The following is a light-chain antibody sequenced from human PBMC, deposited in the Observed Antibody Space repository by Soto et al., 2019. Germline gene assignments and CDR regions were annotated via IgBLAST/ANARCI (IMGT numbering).Light chain of an antibody. J-gene: IGLJ1*01. Sequence: QSALTQPRSVSGSPGQSVTISCTGTSSDVGGYNYVSWYQQHPGKAPKLMIYDVSKRPSGVPDRFSGSKSGTSASLAISGLQSEDEADYYCATWDDSLHGYVFGTGTKLTVL. CDR1: SSDVGGYNY. CDR3: ATWDDSLHGYV. CDR2: DVS. V-gene: IGLV2-11*01.